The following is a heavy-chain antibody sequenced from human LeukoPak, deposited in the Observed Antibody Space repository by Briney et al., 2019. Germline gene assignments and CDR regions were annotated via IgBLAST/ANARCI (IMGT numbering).Heavy chain of an antibody. CDR3: ATDCLYGSGSYYNEKFRFEFDI. Sequence: GASVKVSCKVSGYTLTELSMHWVRQAPGKGLEWMGGFDPEDGETIYAQKFQGRVTMTEDTSTDTASMELSSLRSEDTAVYYCATDCLYGSGSYYNEKFRFEFDIWGQGTMVTVSS. CDR1: GYTLTELS. V-gene: IGHV1-24*01. J-gene: IGHJ3*02. CDR2: FDPEDGET. D-gene: IGHD3-10*01.